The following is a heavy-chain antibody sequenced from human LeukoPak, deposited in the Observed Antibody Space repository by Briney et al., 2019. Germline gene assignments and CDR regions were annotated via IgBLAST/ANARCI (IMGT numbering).Heavy chain of an antibody. CDR3: ALRRNFCFDY. Sequence: GGSLRLSCAASGFTFDDYGMSWVRQAPGKGLEWVSGINWNGGSTGYADSVKGRFTISRDNAKNSLYLQMNSLRGEDTAVYYCALRRNFCFDYWGQGTLVTVSS. V-gene: IGHV3-20*04. D-gene: IGHD3-3*01. CDR1: GFTFDDYG. J-gene: IGHJ4*02. CDR2: INWNGGST.